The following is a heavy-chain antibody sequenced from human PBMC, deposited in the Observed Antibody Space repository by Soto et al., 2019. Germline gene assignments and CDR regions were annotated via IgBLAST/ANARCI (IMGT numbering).Heavy chain of an antibody. CDR3: VRDGTKTLRDCFDP. CDR2: IYATGTT. D-gene: IGHD1-1*01. J-gene: IGHJ5*02. Sequence: SETLTLTCTVSGASISGFYWSWIRKSAGKGLEWIGRIYATGTTDYNPSLKSRVMMSVDTSKKQFSLKLRSVTAADTAVYYCVRDGTKTLRDCFDPWGQGISVTVSS. CDR1: GASISGFY. V-gene: IGHV4-4*07.